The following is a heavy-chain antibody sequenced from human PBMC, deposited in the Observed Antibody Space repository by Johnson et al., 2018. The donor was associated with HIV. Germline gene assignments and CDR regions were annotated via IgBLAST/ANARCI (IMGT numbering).Heavy chain of an antibody. CDR1: GFTFTRYC. V-gene: IGHV3-74*02. J-gene: IGHJ3*02. CDR3: TRGFYSPSSGYSEPSGSVDAFDI. D-gene: IGHD3-22*01. Sequence: HLFYSWGGLVQPGCSLRLSCAASGFTFTRYCMDWVRQAPGKGLVWVSRIKSDGSSTAYSYSVKYRFTISRDNAKNTLYLQMNSLRGEDTAVYFCTRGFYSPSSGYSEPSGSVDAFDIWGQGTMVTVSS. CDR2: IKSDGSST.